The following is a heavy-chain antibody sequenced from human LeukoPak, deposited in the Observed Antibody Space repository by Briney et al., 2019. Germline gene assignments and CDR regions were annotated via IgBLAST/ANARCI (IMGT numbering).Heavy chain of an antibody. CDR3: ARGVIAAAAQYYYYYMDV. J-gene: IGHJ6*03. CDR2: INSDGSST. D-gene: IGHD6-13*01. CDR1: GFTFSSYW. Sequence: PGGSLRLSCAASGFTFSSYWMHWVRQAPGKGLVWVSRINSDGSSTSYADSVKGRFTISRDNAKNTLYLQMNSLRAEDTAVYYCARGVIAAAAQYYYYYMDVWGKGATVTVSS. V-gene: IGHV3-74*01.